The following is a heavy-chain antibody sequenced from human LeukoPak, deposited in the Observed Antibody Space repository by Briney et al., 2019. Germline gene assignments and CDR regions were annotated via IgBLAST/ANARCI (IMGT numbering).Heavy chain of an antibody. CDR1: GFTFSSYS. CDR3: ARGSPTYDSSGYYDHFDY. J-gene: IGHJ4*02. Sequence: GGSLRLSCAASGFTFSSYSMNWVRQAPGKGLEWVSSISSSSSYIYYADSVRGRFTISRDNAKNSLFLQMNSLRAEDTAVHYCARGSPTYDSSGYYDHFDYWGQGTLVTVSS. D-gene: IGHD3-22*01. V-gene: IGHV3-21*01. CDR2: ISSSSSYI.